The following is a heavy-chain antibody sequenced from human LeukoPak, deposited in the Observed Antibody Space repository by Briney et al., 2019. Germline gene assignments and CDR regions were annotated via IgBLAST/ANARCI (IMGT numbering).Heavy chain of an antibody. CDR1: GYTFSNYG. Sequence: ASVKVSCKASGYTFSNYGISWVRQAPGQGLEWMGWISAYSGNTNSAQKFQGRVTMTRDTSISTAYMELSRLRSDDTAVYYCARDPFGKSYYYDSSGYFDYWGQGTLVTVSS. CDR3: ARDPFGKSYYYDSSGYFDY. J-gene: IGHJ4*02. CDR2: ISAYSGNT. V-gene: IGHV1-18*01. D-gene: IGHD3-22*01.